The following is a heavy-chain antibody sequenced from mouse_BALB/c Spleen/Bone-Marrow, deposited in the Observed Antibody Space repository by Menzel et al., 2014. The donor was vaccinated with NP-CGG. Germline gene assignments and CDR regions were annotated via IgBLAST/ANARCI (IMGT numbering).Heavy chain of an antibody. CDR1: GFTFSSFG. J-gene: IGHJ2*01. V-gene: IGHV5-17*02. CDR2: ISSGSSPI. Sequence: EVMLVESGGGLVQPGGSRKLSCAASGFTFSSFGMHWVRQAPEKGLEWVAYISSGSSPIFYADTVEGRFTISRDNPKNTLFLQMTSLRSEDTAMYYCTRGGNWEDFDYWGQGTTLTVSS. CDR3: TRGGNWEDFDY. D-gene: IGHD4-1*01.